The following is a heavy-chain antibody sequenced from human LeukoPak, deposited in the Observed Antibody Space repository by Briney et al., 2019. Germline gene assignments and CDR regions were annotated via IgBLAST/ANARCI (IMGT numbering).Heavy chain of an antibody. V-gene: IGHV3-73*01. CDR2: IRSKANSYAT. CDR3: TSRGPIAAAPDY. CDR1: GFTFSGSA. D-gene: IGHD6-13*01. Sequence: PGGSLRLSCAASGFTFSGSAMHWVRQASGKGLEWVGRIRSKANSYATAYAASVKGRFTISGDDSKNTAYLQMNSLKTEDTAVYYCTSRGPIAAAPDYWGQGTLVTVSS. J-gene: IGHJ4*02.